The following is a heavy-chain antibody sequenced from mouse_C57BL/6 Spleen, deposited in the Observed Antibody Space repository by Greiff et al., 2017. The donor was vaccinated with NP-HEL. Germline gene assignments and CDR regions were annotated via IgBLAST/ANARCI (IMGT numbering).Heavy chain of an antibody. V-gene: IGHV1-85*01. CDR2: IYPRDGST. CDR1: GYTFTSYD. Sequence: VQGVESGPELVKPGASVKLSCKASGYTFTSYDINWVKQRPGQGLEWIGWIYPRDGSTKYNEKFKGKATLTVDTSSSTAYMELHSLTSEDSAVYFCAGYDGGFAYWGQGTLVTVSA. J-gene: IGHJ3*01. D-gene: IGHD2-2*01. CDR3: AGYDGGFAY.